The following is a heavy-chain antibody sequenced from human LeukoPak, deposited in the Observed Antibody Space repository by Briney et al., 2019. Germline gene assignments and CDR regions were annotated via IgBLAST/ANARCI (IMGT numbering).Heavy chain of an antibody. CDR1: GGTFSSYA. V-gene: IGHV1-69*13. D-gene: IGHD3-9*01. J-gene: IGHJ5*02. CDR2: IIPIFGTA. Sequence: ASVKVSCTASGGTFSSYAISWVRQAPGQGLEWMGGIIPIFGTANYAQKFQGRVTITADESTSTAYMELSSLRSEDTAVYYCARVVDRNLLRYFDPWGQGTLVTVSS. CDR3: ARVVDRNLLRYFDP.